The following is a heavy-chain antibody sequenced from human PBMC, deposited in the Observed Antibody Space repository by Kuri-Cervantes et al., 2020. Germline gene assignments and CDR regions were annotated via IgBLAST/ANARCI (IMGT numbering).Heavy chain of an antibody. Sequence: ASVKVSCKVSGYTLTEFSMHWGRQAPGKGLEWMGGFDPEDGETIYAQKFQGRVTMTEDTSTDTAYMELSSLRSEDTAVYYCATVDWATGESCFDYWGQGTLVTVSS. D-gene: IGHD3/OR15-3a*01. CDR1: GYTLTEFS. V-gene: IGHV1-24*01. J-gene: IGHJ4*02. CDR3: ATVDWATGESCFDY. CDR2: FDPEDGET.